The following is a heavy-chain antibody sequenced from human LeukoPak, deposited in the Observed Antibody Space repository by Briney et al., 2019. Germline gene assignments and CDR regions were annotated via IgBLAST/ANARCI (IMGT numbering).Heavy chain of an antibody. CDR2: SSCRSNNI. Sequence: TGGSLSLSCAASVFAFSSYSMNWVREAPGKGGEWVSCSSCRSNNIYYAATVKGRFTISRDNAKNSLYLQMNSLRAEDTAVYYCARGYYYDSSGHDYWGQGTLVTVSS. CDR3: ARGYYYDSSGHDY. CDR1: VFAFSSYS. V-gene: IGHV3-21*01. J-gene: IGHJ4*02. D-gene: IGHD3-22*01.